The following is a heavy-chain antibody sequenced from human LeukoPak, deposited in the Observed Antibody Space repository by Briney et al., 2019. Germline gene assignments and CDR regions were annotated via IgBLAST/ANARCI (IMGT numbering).Heavy chain of an antibody. CDR2: IYSGGST. Sequence: GGSLRLSCAASGFTFDDYGMSWVRQAPGKGLEWVSVIYSGGSTYYADSVKGRFTISRDNSKNTLYLQMNSLRAEDTAVYYCARYIVGVKGNAFDIWGQGTMVTVSS. J-gene: IGHJ3*02. CDR3: ARYIVGVKGNAFDI. D-gene: IGHD1-26*01. CDR1: GFTFDDYG. V-gene: IGHV3-53*01.